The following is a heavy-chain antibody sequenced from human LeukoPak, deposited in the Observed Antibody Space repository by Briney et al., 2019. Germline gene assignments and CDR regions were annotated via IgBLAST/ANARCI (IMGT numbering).Heavy chain of an antibody. V-gene: IGHV4-59*08. J-gene: IGHJ4*02. D-gene: IGHD6-19*01. CDR3: VRRDTGWNYFDY. Sequence: KPSETLSLTCAVSGGSINSHYWGWLRQPPGKGLQWIGDIYYTGKNNYNPSLKSRVTISLDTSKDHLSLNLTSVLAADTAIYYCVRRDTGWNYFDYWGQGILVTVSS. CDR2: IYYTGKN. CDR1: GGSINSHY.